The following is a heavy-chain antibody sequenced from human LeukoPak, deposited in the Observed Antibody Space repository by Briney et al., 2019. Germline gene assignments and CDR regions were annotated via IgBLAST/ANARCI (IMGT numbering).Heavy chain of an antibody. Sequence: GGSLRLSCAASGFTFGSYTMHWVRQAPGKGLEWVAVISYDGSNKYYADSVKGRFTISRDNSKNTLYLQMNSLRAEDTAVYYCARAIVVVVAADYWGQGTLVTVSS. CDR3: ARAIVVVVAADY. CDR2: ISYDGSNK. CDR1: GFTFGSYT. J-gene: IGHJ4*02. D-gene: IGHD2-15*01. V-gene: IGHV3-30-3*01.